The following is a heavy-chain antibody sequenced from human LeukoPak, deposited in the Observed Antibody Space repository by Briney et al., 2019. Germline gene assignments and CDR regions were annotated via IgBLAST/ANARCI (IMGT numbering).Heavy chain of an antibody. CDR3: ARRLTQYDCFDP. V-gene: IGHV6-1*01. J-gene: IGHJ5*02. D-gene: IGHD2-2*01. CDR1: GDSFSSNSVT. CDR2: TYYRSTWYN. Sequence: PSQTLSLTCAIPGDSFSSNSVTWNWIRQSPSRGLEWLGRTYYRSTWYNDYAVSVRGRITVNPDTSKNQFSLHLNSVTPEDTAVYYCARRLTQYDCFDPWGQGILVTVSS.